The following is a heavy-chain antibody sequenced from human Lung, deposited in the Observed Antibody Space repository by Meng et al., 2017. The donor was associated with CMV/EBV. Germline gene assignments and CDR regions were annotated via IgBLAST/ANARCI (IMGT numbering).Heavy chain of an antibody. J-gene: IGHJ4*02. CDR1: GGSISSTYYY. Sequence: SXTXSLXCTVSGGSISSTYYYWGWIRQPPGRGLEWIGSLYYSGSTYYNPSLKSRVTVSVDTSKNQFSLKLTSVTAADTAIYYCARHHTYYFASRPNYYFDYXGQGTLVTVSS. CDR3: ARHHTYYFASRPNYYFDY. CDR2: LYYSGST. D-gene: IGHD3-10*01. V-gene: IGHV4-39*01.